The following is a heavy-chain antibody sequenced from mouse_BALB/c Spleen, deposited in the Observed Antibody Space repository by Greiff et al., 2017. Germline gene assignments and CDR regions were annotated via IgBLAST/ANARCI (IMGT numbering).Heavy chain of an antibody. CDR3: AFTAVVGYAMDY. V-gene: IGHV14-3*02. Sequence: VQLKQSGAELVKPGASVKLSCTASGFNIKDTYMHWVKQRPEQGLEWIGRIDPANGNTKYDPKFQGKATIPADTSSNTAYLQLSSLKSEDTAVYYCAFTAVVGYAMDYWGQGTSVTVSS. J-gene: IGHJ4*01. CDR1: GFNIKDTY. D-gene: IGHD1-1*01. CDR2: IDPANGNT.